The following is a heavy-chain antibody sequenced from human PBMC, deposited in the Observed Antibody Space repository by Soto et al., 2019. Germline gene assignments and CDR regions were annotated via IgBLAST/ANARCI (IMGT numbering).Heavy chain of an antibody. D-gene: IGHD3-16*02. CDR3: ARQFGGVIAFDY. CDR1: GGSISSGDYY. J-gene: IGHJ4*02. V-gene: IGHV4-30-4*01. Sequence: SETLSLTCTVSGGSISSGDYYWSWIRQPPGKGLEWIGYIYYSGSTYYNPSLKSRVTISVDTSKNQFSLKLSSVTAADTAVYYCARQFGGVIAFDYWGQGTLVTVSS. CDR2: IYYSGST.